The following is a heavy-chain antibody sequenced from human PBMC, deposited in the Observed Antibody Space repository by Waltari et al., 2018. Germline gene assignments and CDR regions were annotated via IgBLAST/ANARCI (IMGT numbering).Heavy chain of an antibody. CDR2: ISWNSGSI. D-gene: IGHD3-3*01. V-gene: IGHV3-9*01. CDR1: GFTFDDYA. Sequence: EVQLVESGGGLVQPGRSLRLSCAASGFTFDDYAMHWVRQAPGKGLEWVSGISWNSGSIGYADSVKGRFTISRDNAKNSLYLQMYSLRAEDTALYYCAKDYYTIFGVVTHFDYWGQGTLVTVSS. CDR3: AKDYYTIFGVVTHFDY. J-gene: IGHJ4*02.